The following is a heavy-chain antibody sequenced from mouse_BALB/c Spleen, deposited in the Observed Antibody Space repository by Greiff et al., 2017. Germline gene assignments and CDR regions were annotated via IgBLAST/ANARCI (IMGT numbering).Heavy chain of an antibody. CDR1: GYTFTSYW. CDR2: IDPSDSYT. Sequence: QVQLQQPGAELVKPGASVKLSCKASGYTFTSYWMHWVKQRPGQGLEWIGEIDPSDSYTNYNQKFKGKATLTVDKSSSTAYMQLSSLTSEDSAVYYCARGYDYEGYFDYWGQGTTLTVSS. D-gene: IGHD2-4*01. J-gene: IGHJ2*01. V-gene: IGHV1-69*02. CDR3: ARGYDYEGYFDY.